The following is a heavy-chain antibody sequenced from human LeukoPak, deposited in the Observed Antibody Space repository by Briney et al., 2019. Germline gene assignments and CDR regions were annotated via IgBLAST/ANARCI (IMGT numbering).Heavy chain of an antibody. CDR2: IYYSGST. V-gene: IGHV4-4*02. Sequence: SGTLSLTCAVSGGSISSSNWWSWVRQPPGKGLEWIGYIYYSGSTNYNPSLKSRVTISVDTSKNQFSLKLSSVTAADTAVYYCARGYCSSTSCYEWGYWFDPWGQGTLVTVSS. CDR1: GGSISSSNW. J-gene: IGHJ5*02. CDR3: ARGYCSSTSCYEWGYWFDP. D-gene: IGHD2-2*01.